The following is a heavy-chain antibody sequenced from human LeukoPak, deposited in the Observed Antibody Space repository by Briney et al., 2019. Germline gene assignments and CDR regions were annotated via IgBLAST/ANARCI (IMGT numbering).Heavy chain of an antibody. V-gene: IGHV3-23*01. J-gene: IGHJ4*02. CDR1: GFTFSSYA. CDR3: ATYRQVLLPFES. Sequence: GGSLRLSCAASGFTFSSYAMSWVRQAPGRGLECISGFSGSGGSTYYADSVEGRFTISRDNSKNTLYLQMNSLRAEDTAVYYCATYRQVLLPFESWGQGTLVAVSS. CDR2: FSGSGGST. D-gene: IGHD2-8*02.